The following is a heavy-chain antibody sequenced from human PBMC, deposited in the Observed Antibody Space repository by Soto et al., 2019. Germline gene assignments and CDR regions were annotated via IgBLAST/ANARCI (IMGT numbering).Heavy chain of an antibody. D-gene: IGHD3-10*01. J-gene: IGHJ5*02. V-gene: IGHV3-15*01. CDR3: ATTYGSGP. Sequence: LRLSCAASGFTFSDAWMSWVRQAPGKGLEWVGRIKSKSDGGTTDYTAPVKGRFTISRDDSENTLYLQMHSLKTEDTAVYYCATTYGSGPWGQGTLVTVSS. CDR2: IKSKSDGGTT. CDR1: GFTFSDAW.